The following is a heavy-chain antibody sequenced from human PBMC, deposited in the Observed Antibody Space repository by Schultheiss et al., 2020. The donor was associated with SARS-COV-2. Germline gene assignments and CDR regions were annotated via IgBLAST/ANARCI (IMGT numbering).Heavy chain of an antibody. V-gene: IGHV1-18*04. CDR3: ARDTYSSGWYDY. J-gene: IGHJ4*02. CDR2: ISAYNGNT. CDR1: GYTFTGYY. Sequence: ASVKVSCKASGYTFTGYYMHWVRQAPGQGLEWMGWISAYNGNTNYAQKPQGRVTMTTDTSTSTAYMELRSLRSDDTAVDYCARDTYSSGWYDYWGQGTLVTGSS. D-gene: IGHD6-19*01.